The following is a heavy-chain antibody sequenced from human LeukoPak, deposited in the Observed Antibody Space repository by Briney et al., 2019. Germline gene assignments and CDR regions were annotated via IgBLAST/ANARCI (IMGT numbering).Heavy chain of an antibody. V-gene: IGHV4-59*08. CDR3: ARFTARAREIDY. CDR1: GGSISDSY. D-gene: IGHD6-6*01. Sequence: SETLSLTCTVSGGSISDSYWTWIRQPPGKTLEWIGYIYYTGDNDYNPSLKSRVTMSVDTSKSHLSLKLTSVTAADTAVYYCARFTARAREIDYWGQGILVTVSS. J-gene: IGHJ4*02. CDR2: IYYTGDN.